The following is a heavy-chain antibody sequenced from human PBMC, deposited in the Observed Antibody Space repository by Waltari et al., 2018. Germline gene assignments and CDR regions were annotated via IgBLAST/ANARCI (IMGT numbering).Heavy chain of an antibody. CDR3: TTGWGSSWSGAFDI. CDR2: IKSKTDGGTT. J-gene: IGHJ3*02. V-gene: IGHV3-15*01. Sequence: EVQLVESGGGLVKPGGSLRLSCAASGFTFSNAWMSWVRQAPGKGLEWVGRIKSKTDGGTTDYAAPVKGRFTISRDDSKNTLYLQMNSLKTEDTAVYYCTTGWGSSWSGAFDIWGQGTMVTVSS. D-gene: IGHD6-13*01. CDR1: GFTFSNAW.